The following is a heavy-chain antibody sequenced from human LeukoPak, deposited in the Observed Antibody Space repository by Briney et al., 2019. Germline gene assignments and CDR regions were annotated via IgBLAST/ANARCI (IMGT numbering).Heavy chain of an antibody. CDR2: IYHSGLI. V-gene: IGHV4-38-2*02. D-gene: IGHD4-11*01. CDR1: GYYISSGYY. J-gene: IGHJ4*02. CDR3: MSNYWQGGYYFNS. Sequence: SEALSLTCTVSGYYISSGYYWGWIRQPPGKGLEWIANIYHSGLIYYNPSLKSRITISIAPSKNQFSLKLSSVTAADTAVYYCMSNYWQGGYYFNSWGQGPLVTVSS.